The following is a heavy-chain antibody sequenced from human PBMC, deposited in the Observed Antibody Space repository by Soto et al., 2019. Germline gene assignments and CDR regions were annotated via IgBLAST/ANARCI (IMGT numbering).Heavy chain of an antibody. Sequence: QVQRVQSGAEVKKPGSSVKVSCKTSGVSFNNNGIGWVRQAPGHGLEWMGGVSPPFRTSNYARKFQGRISITVDASTGTVNMELSSLTSEDTAQYYCARVLYYGSGSYSPYGMDVWGQGTTVTVSS. V-gene: IGHV1-69*01. J-gene: IGHJ6*02. CDR1: GVSFNNNG. CDR3: ARVLYYGSGSYSPYGMDV. D-gene: IGHD3-10*01. CDR2: VSPPFRTS.